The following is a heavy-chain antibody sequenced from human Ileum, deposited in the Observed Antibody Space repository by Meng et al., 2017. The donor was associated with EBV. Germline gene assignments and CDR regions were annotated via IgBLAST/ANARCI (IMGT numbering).Heavy chain of an antibody. D-gene: IGHD2-15*01. J-gene: IGHJ4*02. CDR2: IYYSGST. CDR1: GGSISSYY. Sequence: GQLQEPGPGLVKPSETLSLTCTVSGGSISSYYWSWIRQPPGKGLEWIGYIYYSGSTNYNPSLKSRVTISVDTSKNQFSLNLSSATAADTAVYYCARGGWSLDYWGQGTLVTVSS. V-gene: IGHV4-59*08. CDR3: ARGGWSLDY.